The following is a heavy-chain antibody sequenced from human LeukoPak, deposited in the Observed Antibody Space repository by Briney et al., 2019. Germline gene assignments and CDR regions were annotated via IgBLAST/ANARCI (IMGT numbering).Heavy chain of an antibody. D-gene: IGHD6-25*01. CDR1: GFTFSSYA. J-gene: IGHJ4*02. CDR3: ARQRADSGMDY. V-gene: IGHV3-30*04. CDR2: ISYDGSNK. Sequence: PGGSLRLSCAASGFTFSSYAMHWVRQAPGKGLEWVAVISYDGSNKYYADSVKGRFTISRDNSKNTLYLQMNSLRAEDTAVYYCARQRADSGMDYWGQGTLVTVSS.